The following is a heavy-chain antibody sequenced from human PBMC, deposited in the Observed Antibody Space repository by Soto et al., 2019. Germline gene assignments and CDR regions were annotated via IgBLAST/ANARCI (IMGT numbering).Heavy chain of an antibody. J-gene: IGHJ6*03. Sequence: GGSLRLSCAASGFTFSNYWMSWVRQAPGKGLEWVANIKQDGSEKHYVDSVKGRFTISRDNAKNSLYLQMNSLRAGDTAVYYCVRDYHLLLYGVYYYYMDVWGKGTTVTVSS. V-gene: IGHV3-7*01. CDR2: IKQDGSEK. CDR1: GFTFSNYW. D-gene: IGHD2-2*02. CDR3: VRDYHLLLYGVYYYYMDV.